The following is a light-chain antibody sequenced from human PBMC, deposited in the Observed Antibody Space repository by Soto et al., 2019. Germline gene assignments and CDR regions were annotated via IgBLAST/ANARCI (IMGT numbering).Light chain of an antibody. Sequence: EIVLTQSPATLSLSPGERATLSCRASQSISTFLAWYQQKPGQAPRLLIYDASNRATGIPARFSGSGSGPEFTLTISTLEPEDFAVYYCHQRRNWPLTFGGGTDVEIK. CDR3: HQRRNWPLT. CDR1: QSISTF. CDR2: DAS. V-gene: IGKV3-11*01. J-gene: IGKJ4*01.